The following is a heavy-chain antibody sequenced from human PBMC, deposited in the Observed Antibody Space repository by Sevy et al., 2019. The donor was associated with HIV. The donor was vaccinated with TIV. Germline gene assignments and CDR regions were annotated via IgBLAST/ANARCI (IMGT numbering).Heavy chain of an antibody. J-gene: IGHJ4*02. CDR3: ARGSTGNGWQVDY. CDR2: IFQTGGDK. V-gene: IGHV3-7*02. Sequence: GESLKISCGASGFIFTDYLMTWFRHTPERGLGWVATIFQTGGDKYYVDSVKGRFTISRDNAKKSLYLQMNDLRAEDTAVYYCARGSTGNGWQVDYWGQGTLVTVSS. CDR1: GFIFTDYL. D-gene: IGHD6-19*01.